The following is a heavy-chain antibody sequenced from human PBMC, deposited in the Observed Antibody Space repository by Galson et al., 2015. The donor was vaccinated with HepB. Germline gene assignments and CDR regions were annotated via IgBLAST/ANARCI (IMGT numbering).Heavy chain of an antibody. V-gene: IGHV1-69*13. CDR3: ARDPIHYDSSGYYRFSGYFDY. J-gene: IGHJ4*02. CDR1: GGTFSSYA. D-gene: IGHD3-22*01. CDR2: IIPIFGIA. Sequence: SVKVSCKASGGTFSSYAISWVRQAPGQGLEWMGGIIPIFGIANYAQKFQGRVTITADESTSTAYMELSSLRSEDTAVYYCARDPIHYDSSGYYRFSGYFDYWGQGTLVTVSS.